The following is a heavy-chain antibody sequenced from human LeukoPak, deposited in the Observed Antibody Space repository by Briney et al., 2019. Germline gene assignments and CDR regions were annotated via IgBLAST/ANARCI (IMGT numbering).Heavy chain of an antibody. J-gene: IGHJ4*02. CDR3: ARTDYYDSSGGLPGYFDY. CDR2: IYHSGST. D-gene: IGHD3-22*01. CDR1: GGSIRSGSHY. V-gene: IGHV4-39*07. Sequence: SETLSLTCTVSGGSIRSGSHYWGWIRQPPGKGLEWIGNIYHSGSTYYNPSLKSRVTISVDTSKNQFSLKLSSVTAADTAVYYCARTDYYDSSGGLPGYFDYWGQGTLVTVSS.